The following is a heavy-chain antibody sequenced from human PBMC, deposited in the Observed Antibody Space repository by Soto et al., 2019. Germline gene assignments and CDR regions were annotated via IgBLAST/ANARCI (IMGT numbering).Heavy chain of an antibody. D-gene: IGHD1-7*01. J-gene: IGHJ5*02. CDR3: ARDPIWTYTWNYARLNYLDP. CDR2: IHTAKGNT. CDR1: AYTFTNNF. V-gene: IGHV1-3*04. Sequence: ASVKVSGKASAYTFTNNFIHWLHQAPGQTLEWMGWIHTAKGNTKYSQKFEARVTLTRDTAASTAYMELNSLRSDDTAVYYCARDPIWTYTWNYARLNYLDPWGQGTLVTVSS.